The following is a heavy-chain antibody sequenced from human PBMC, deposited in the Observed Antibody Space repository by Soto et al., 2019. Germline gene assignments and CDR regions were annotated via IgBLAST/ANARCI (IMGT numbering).Heavy chain of an antibody. J-gene: IGHJ6*02. Sequence: ASVKVSCKASGYTFTGYYMHWVRQDPGQGLEWMGWINPNSGGTNYAQKFQGWVTMTRDTSISTAYMELSRLRSDDTAVYYCARDQGGDDFWSGYYRNRTNYYYYYGMDVWGQGTTVTVSS. CDR2: INPNSGGT. D-gene: IGHD3-3*01. CDR3: ARDQGGDDFWSGYYRNRTNYYYYYGMDV. V-gene: IGHV1-2*04. CDR1: GYTFTGYY.